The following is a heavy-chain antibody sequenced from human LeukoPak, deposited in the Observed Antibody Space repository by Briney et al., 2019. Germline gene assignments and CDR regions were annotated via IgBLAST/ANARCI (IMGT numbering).Heavy chain of an antibody. CDR3: AGDRGELGFDP. CDR1: GFTFSSYN. V-gene: IGHV3-21*04. CDR2: ISSSSSYI. D-gene: IGHD1-26*01. Sequence: GGSLRLSCAASGFTFSSYNMNWVRQAPGKGLEWVSSISSSSSYIYYADSVKGRFTISRDNAKNSLYLQMNSLRAEDTAVYYCAGDRGELGFDPCGQRALFSVSS. J-gene: IGHJ5*02.